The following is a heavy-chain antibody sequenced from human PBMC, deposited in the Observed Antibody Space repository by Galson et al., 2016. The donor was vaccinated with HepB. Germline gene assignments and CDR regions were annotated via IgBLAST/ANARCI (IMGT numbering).Heavy chain of an antibody. D-gene: IGHD3-3*01. CDR2: IKGDGSED. Sequence: SLRLSCAASGFTFSSFWMSWVRQAPGKGLEWVANIKGDGSEDNYVDSVKGRFTTSRDNSKNSLYLQMNSLTVEDTAVYYCVRADDFWGGYQLWRFWGQGTLVTVSS. CDR3: VRADDFWGGYQLWRF. J-gene: IGHJ4*02. CDR1: GFTFSSFW. V-gene: IGHV3-7*03.